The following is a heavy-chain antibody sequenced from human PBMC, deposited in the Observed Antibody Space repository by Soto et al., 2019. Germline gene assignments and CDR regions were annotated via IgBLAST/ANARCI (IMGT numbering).Heavy chain of an antibody. V-gene: IGHV4-59*12. CDR2: IYYSGST. Sequence: PSETLSLTCTVSGGSISSYYWSWIRQPPGKGLEWIGYIYYSGSTNYNPSLKRRVTISVDTSKNQFSLRLSSVTAADTAVYYCATTTGGYCSGGNCYSDDAFDIWGQGTMVTVSS. D-gene: IGHD2-15*01. CDR1: GGSISSYY. CDR3: ATTTGGYCSGGNCYSDDAFDI. J-gene: IGHJ3*02.